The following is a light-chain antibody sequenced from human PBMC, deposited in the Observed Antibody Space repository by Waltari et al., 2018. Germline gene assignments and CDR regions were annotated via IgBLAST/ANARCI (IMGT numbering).Light chain of an antibody. CDR2: EDD. J-gene: IGLJ3*02. Sequence: FMLTQPHSVSESPGKTVTISCTRNSGSIGRNYVHWYHKRPGGAPTIVIFEDDQRPSWITDRFSGTIDNSSNSASLTLSGLEIKDEGDDYCQSYDGGIWVFGGGTRLTVL. CDR3: QSYDGGIWV. CDR1: SGSIGRNY. V-gene: IGLV6-57*04.